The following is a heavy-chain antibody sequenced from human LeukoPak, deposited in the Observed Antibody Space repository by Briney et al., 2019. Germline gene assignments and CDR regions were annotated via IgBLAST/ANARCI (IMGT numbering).Heavy chain of an antibody. Sequence: GRSLRLSCAASGFTFRRFGMHWVRQAPGKGLEWVAVLSYDGSDKYYGDSMKGRFTISRDNSRNTFYLQMNSLRAEDTAVYYCASRFEWLSSFDYWGQGTLVTVSS. J-gene: IGHJ4*02. CDR3: ASRFEWLSSFDY. D-gene: IGHD3-3*01. V-gene: IGHV3-30*03. CDR1: GFTFRRFG. CDR2: LSYDGSDK.